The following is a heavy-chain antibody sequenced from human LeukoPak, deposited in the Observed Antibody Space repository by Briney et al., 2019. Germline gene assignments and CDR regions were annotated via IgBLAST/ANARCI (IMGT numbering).Heavy chain of an antibody. V-gene: IGHV3-7*01. J-gene: IGHJ4*02. CDR2: IKQDGSEK. CDR1: ALTLSSYW. Sequence: GGSLRLTCATSALTLSSYWVSWFPQAPGEGAEWVDNIKQDGSEKYYVDSVKGRFTISRDNAKNSLYLQMNSLRAEDTAMYYCATTGYSYGYDIDYWGQGTLVTVSS. D-gene: IGHD5-18*01. CDR3: ATTGYSYGYDIDY.